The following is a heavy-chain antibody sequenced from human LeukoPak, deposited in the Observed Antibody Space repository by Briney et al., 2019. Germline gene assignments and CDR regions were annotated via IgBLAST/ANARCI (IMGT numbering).Heavy chain of an antibody. J-gene: IGHJ4*02. CDR2: INPSGGST. Sequence: ASVKVSCKASGYTFTSYYMHWVRQAPGQGLEWMGIINPSGGSTSYAQKFQGRVTITADKSTSTAYMELSSLRSEDTAVYYCARVPQGSSWPYYFDYWGQGTLVTVSS. CDR3: ARVPQGSSWPYYFDY. D-gene: IGHD6-13*01. CDR1: GYTFTSYY. V-gene: IGHV1-46*01.